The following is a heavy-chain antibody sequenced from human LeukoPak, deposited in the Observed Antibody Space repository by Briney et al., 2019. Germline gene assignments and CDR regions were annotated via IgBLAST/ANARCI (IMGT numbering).Heavy chain of an antibody. D-gene: IGHD3-22*01. CDR3: ASGGEYYYDSSGYSHRYFQH. CDR1: GGSFSGYY. CDR2: INHSGST. J-gene: IGHJ1*01. Sequence: SETLSLTCAVYGGSFSGYYWSWIRQPPGKGLEWIGEINHSGSTNYNPSLKSRVTISVDTSKNQFSLKLSSVTAADTAVYHCASGGEYYYDSSGYSHRYFQHWGQGTLVTVSS. V-gene: IGHV4-34*01.